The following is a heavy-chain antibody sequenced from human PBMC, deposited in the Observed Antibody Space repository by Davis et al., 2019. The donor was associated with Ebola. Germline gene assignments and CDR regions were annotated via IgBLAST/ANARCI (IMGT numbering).Heavy chain of an antibody. D-gene: IGHD6-6*01. Sequence: GESLKISCAASGFTFSSYWMSWVRQAPGKGLEWVANIKQDGSEKYYVDSVKGRFTISRDNAKNSLYLQMNSLRAEDTAVYYCARDVFGIAAHWGQGTLVTVSS. J-gene: IGHJ4*02. CDR1: GFTFSSYW. CDR2: IKQDGSEK. CDR3: ARDVFGIAAH. V-gene: IGHV3-7*03.